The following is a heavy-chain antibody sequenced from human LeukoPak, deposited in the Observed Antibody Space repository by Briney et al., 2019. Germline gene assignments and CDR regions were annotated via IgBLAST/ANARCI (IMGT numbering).Heavy chain of an antibody. J-gene: IGHJ3*01. CDR1: GFTFRTYA. D-gene: IGHD2-2*01. V-gene: IGHV3-30-3*01. CDR2: ISDDVTNT. CDR3: ARDVRPEAPFDAFDL. Sequence: GRSLRLSCAASGFTFRTYALHWVRQAPGKGLEWVAVISDDVTNTYYAESVKGRFTISRDNSKNTLYLQMNSLGVEDTAVYYCARDVRPEAPFDAFDLWGQGTLVTVSS.